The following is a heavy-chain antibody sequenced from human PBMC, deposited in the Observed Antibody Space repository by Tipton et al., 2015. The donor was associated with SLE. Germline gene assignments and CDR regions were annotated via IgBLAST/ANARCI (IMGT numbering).Heavy chain of an antibody. V-gene: IGHV4-59*08. CDR1: TASISSYY. CDR3: ARHMITGGEFDY. J-gene: IGHJ4*02. CDR2: VHHSGTT. Sequence: TLSLTCAVSTASISSYYWSWIRQPPGKGLKWIGYVHHSGTTNYNPSLKSRVTISVDTSKNQFSLKLSSVTAADTAVYYCARHMITGGEFDYWGQGTLVTVSS. D-gene: IGHD3-16*01.